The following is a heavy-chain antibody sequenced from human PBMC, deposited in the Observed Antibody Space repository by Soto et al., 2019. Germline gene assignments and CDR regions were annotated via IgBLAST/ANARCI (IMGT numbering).Heavy chain of an antibody. V-gene: IGHV3-15*01. CDR2: IKSYTNGGTT. Sequence: PRGSLRLSCAASGFIFSNAWMSWFRQAPGKGLEWVGRIKSYTNGGTTDYAAPVKGRFAISRDDSKNTLYLQMNSLKTEDAGVYYCTTDDPINKYWGQGTLVTVSS. CDR1: GFIFSNAW. J-gene: IGHJ4*02. CDR3: TTDDPINKY.